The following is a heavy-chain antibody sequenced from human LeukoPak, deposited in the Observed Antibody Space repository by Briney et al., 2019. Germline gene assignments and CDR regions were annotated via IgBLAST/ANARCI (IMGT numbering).Heavy chain of an antibody. CDR2: INPSGGST. Sequence: ASVKVSCKASGYTFTSYYMHWVRQAPGQGLEWMGIINPSGGSTSYAQKFQGRVTMTRDTSTSTAYMELRSLRSDDTAVYYCARNYYDSSGYYYFDYWGQGTLVTVSS. J-gene: IGHJ4*02. V-gene: IGHV1-46*01. CDR1: GYTFTSYY. D-gene: IGHD3-22*01. CDR3: ARNYYDSSGYYYFDY.